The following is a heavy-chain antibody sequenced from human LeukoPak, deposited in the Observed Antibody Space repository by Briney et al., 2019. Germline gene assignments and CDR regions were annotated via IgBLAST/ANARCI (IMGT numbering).Heavy chain of an antibody. CDR1: GFTVINNC. D-gene: IGHD1-26*01. Sequence: GGSLRLSCAVSGFTVINNCVSWVRQAPGKGLEWVSFLYAGDNTYYADSVKGRFTISRDNSQNIVYLQLDSLRAEDTAVYYCARDQRGWGVGATPYYFDYWGQGTLVTVSS. CDR2: LYAGDNT. CDR3: ARDQRGWGVGATPYYFDY. V-gene: IGHV3-66*01. J-gene: IGHJ4*02.